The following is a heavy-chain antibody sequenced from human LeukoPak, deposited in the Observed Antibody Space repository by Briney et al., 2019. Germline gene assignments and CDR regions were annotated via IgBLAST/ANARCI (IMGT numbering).Heavy chain of an antibody. Sequence: SETLSLACTASGGSISGYYWNWVGQPAGKGLEWIGRIYTSGNTNYNPSLKSRVTMSVDTSKNQFSLKLSSVTAADTAVYYCARDTLYCSSTSCYRYWYFDLWGRSTLVTVSS. CDR2: IYTSGNT. D-gene: IGHD2-2*01. J-gene: IGHJ2*01. CDR3: ARDTLYCSSTSCYRYWYFDL. V-gene: IGHV4-4*07. CDR1: GGSISGYY.